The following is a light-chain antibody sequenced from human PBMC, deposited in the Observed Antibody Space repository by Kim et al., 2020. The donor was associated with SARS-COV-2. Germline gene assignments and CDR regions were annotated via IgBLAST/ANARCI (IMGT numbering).Light chain of an antibody. CDR2: DVS. Sequence: QSINISCTGTSSDVGGYNDVSWYQQHPGKAPKLMIYDVSQRPSGVSNRFSGSKSGNTASLTISGLQAEDEADYYCSSYTSSSTYVVFGGGTKLTVL. V-gene: IGLV2-14*04. CDR3: SSYTSSSTYVV. J-gene: IGLJ2*01. CDR1: SSDVGGYND.